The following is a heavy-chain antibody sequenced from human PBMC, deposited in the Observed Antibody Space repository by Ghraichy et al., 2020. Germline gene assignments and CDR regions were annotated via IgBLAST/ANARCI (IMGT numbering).Heavy chain of an antibody. J-gene: IGHJ6*03. D-gene: IGHD6-13*01. CDR3: ARGSPGFSWYSLDYYYYYYMDV. CDR2: IYYSGST. CDR1: GGSISSYY. V-gene: IGHV4-59*01. Sequence: SETLSLTCTVSGGSISSYYWSWIRQPPGKGLEWIGYIYYSGSTNYNPSLKSRVTISVDTSKNQFSLKLSSVTAADTAVYYCARGSPGFSWYSLDYYYYYYMDVWGKGTTVTVSS.